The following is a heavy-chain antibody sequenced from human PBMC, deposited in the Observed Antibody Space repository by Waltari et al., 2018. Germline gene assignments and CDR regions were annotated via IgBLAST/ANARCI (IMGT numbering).Heavy chain of an antibody. Sequence: QVQLVESGGGVVQPGRSLRLSCAASGFTFSSYAMHWVRQAPGKGLEWVAVISYDGSNKYYADSVKGRFTISRDNSTNTLYLQMNSLRAEDTAVYYCAREVVVPAAIGDYWGQGTLVTVSS. CDR1: GFTFSSYA. CDR2: ISYDGSNK. V-gene: IGHV3-30-3*01. D-gene: IGHD2-2*01. J-gene: IGHJ4*02. CDR3: AREVVVPAAIGDY.